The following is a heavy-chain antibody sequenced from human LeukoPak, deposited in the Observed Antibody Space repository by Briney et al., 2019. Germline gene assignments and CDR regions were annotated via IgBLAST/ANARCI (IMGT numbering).Heavy chain of an antibody. Sequence: SETLSLTCAVYGGSFSGYYWSWIRQPPGKGLEWIGEINHSGSTNYNPSLKSRVTISVDTSKNQFSLKLSSVTAADTAVYYCARGRGGGYYYYGMDVWGQGTTVTVS. CDR1: GGSFSGYY. D-gene: IGHD3-10*01. CDR3: ARGRGGGYYYYGMDV. J-gene: IGHJ6*02. CDR2: INHSGST. V-gene: IGHV4-34*01.